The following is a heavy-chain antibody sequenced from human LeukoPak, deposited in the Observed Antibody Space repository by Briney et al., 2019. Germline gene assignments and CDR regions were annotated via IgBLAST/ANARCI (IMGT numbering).Heavy chain of an antibody. CDR3: ARDPNFGSSWYRVDYYYYGMDV. CDR2: ISAYNGNT. Sequence: ASVKVSCKASGYTFTSYGISWVRQAPGQGLEWMGWISAYNGNTNYAQKLQGRVTMTTDTSTSTAYMELRSLRSDDTAVYYCARDPNFGSSWYRVDYYYYGMDVWGQGTTVTVSS. J-gene: IGHJ6*02. V-gene: IGHV1-18*01. D-gene: IGHD6-13*01. CDR1: GYTFTSYG.